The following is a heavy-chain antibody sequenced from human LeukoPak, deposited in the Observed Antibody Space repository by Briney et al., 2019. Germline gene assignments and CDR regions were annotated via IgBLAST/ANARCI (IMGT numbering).Heavy chain of an antibody. Sequence: PSETLSLTCTVSGGSISSSNYYWGWIRQPPGKGLEWIGSIYYSGSTYYNPSLKSRVTISVDTSKNQFSLKQSSVTAADTAVYYCARHQVNGDFDYWGQGTLVTVSS. D-gene: IGHD2-8*01. CDR2: IYYSGST. V-gene: IGHV4-39*01. CDR3: ARHQVNGDFDY. J-gene: IGHJ4*02. CDR1: GGSISSSNYY.